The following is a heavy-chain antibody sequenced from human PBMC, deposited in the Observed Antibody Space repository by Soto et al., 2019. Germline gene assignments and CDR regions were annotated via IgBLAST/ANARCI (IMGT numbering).Heavy chain of an antibody. D-gene: IGHD2-8*02. V-gene: IGHV4-59*01. CDR1: GDSSSTYY. Sequence: QVQLQESGPGLVKSSETLSLTCSVSGDSSSTYYWGWIRQPPGKGLEWIGYINYSGRSNHNPSLKSRVSISGDATNDQVALKLTSVTAAATAVYYCARLYCADSVSCNWFDPWGQGTLVVVSS. CDR2: INYSGRS. J-gene: IGHJ5*02. CDR3: ARLYCADSVSCNWFDP.